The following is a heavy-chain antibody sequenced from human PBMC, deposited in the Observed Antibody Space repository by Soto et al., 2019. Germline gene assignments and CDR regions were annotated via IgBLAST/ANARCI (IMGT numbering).Heavy chain of an antibody. CDR3: ARADYGDRGLAFDS. Sequence: QVQLQESRPGLVKTSQTLSLTCTVSGASTGSGGYYWSWMRQHPGKGLEWIGYIYYTGSTYYSPSLKSRASISVDTSKNEFDLKLDSVTAADTAVYYCARADYGDRGLAFDSWGQGTLVTVSS. CDR1: GASTGSGGYY. CDR2: IYYTGST. V-gene: IGHV4-31*03. D-gene: IGHD4-17*01. J-gene: IGHJ4*02.